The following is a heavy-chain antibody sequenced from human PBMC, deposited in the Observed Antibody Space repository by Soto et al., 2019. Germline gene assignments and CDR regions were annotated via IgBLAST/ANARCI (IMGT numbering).Heavy chain of an antibody. V-gene: IGHV4-59*08. CDR1: GGSISSYY. CDR3: ASQKLYSGSYYAFDI. CDR2: IYYSGST. Sequence: SETLSLTCTVSGGSISSYYWSWIRQPPGKGLEWIGYIYYSGSTNYNPSLKSRVTISVDTSKNQFSLKRSSVTAADTAVYYCASQKLYSGSYYAFDIWGQGTMVTVSS. J-gene: IGHJ3*02. D-gene: IGHD1-26*01.